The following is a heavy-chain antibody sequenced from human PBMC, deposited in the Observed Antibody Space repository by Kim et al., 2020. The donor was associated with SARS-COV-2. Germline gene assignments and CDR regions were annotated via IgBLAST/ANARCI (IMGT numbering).Heavy chain of an antibody. J-gene: IGHJ4*02. CDR1: GGSFSGYY. CDR2: INHSGST. V-gene: IGHV4-34*01. D-gene: IGHD3-9*01. Sequence: SETLSLTCAVYGGSFSGYYWSWIRQPPGKGLEWIGEINHSGSTNYNPSLKSRVTISVDTSKNQFSLKLSSVTAADTAVYYCARELRYFDWGYFDYWGQGTLVTVSS. CDR3: ARELRYFDWGYFDY.